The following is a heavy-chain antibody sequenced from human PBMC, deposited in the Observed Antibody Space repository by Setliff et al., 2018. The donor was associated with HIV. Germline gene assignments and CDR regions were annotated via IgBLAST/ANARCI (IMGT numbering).Heavy chain of an antibody. J-gene: IGHJ6*02. D-gene: IGHD3-9*01. CDR2: ISSSGTTI. V-gene: IGHV3-48*04. Sequence: GGSLRLSCAASGFTFSSYGIHWIRQAPGKGLEWVSYISSSGTTIYYADSVKGRFTISRDNAKNTLYLQMNSLRAEDTAVYYCAREPHELRYFDWLLYPAYYYYGMDVWGQGTTVTVSS. CDR1: GFTFSSYG. CDR3: AREPHELRYFDWLLYPAYYYYGMDV.